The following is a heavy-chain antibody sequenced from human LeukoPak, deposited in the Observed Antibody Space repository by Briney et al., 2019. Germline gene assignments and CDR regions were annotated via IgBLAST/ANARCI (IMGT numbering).Heavy chain of an antibody. J-gene: IGHJ4*02. V-gene: IGHV4-38-2*02. Sequence: SETLSLTCTVSGYSISSGYYWGWIRQPPGKGLEWIGSIYHSGSTYYNPSLKSRVTRSVDTSKNQFSLKLSSVTAADTAVYYCARSLNDLWTTSFNYWGQGTLVTVSS. CDR1: GYSISSGYY. CDR2: IYHSGST. D-gene: IGHD3-3*01. CDR3: ARSLNDLWTTSFNY.